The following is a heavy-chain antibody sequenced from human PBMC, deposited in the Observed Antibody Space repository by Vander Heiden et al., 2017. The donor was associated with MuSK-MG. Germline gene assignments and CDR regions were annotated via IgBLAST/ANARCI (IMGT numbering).Heavy chain of an antibody. CDR1: GFTFRRYA. D-gene: IGHD1-26*01. J-gene: IGHJ4*02. V-gene: IGHV3-23*01. CDR2: ISESGEST. Sequence: EVQLLESGGGLVQPGGSLRLSCPTSGFTFRRYAMTWVRQAPGKGLEWVSAISESGESTVDADSVKGRFTISRDNSKNTIYLKLNSLRAEDTAVYYCTRGFSAFDYWGQGTLVTVSS. CDR3: TRGFSAFDY.